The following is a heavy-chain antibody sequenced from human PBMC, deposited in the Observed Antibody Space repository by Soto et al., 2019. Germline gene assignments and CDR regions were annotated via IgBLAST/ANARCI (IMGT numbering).Heavy chain of an antibody. V-gene: IGHV3-30*03. D-gene: IGHD1-26*01. CDR3: AHAPWWELDFDC. Sequence: QVQLVESGGGVVQPGRSLRLSCAASGFTFSSYGMHWVRQAPGKGLEWVAVISYDGSNKYYADSVKGRFTISRDNSKNPRYLKMSSLGAEDTAVYYCAHAPWWELDFDCWGQGTLGTVSS. CDR1: GFTFSSYG. CDR2: ISYDGSNK. J-gene: IGHJ4*02.